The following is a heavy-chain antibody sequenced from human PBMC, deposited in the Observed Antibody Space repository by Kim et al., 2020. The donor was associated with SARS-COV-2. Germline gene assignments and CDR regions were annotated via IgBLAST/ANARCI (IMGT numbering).Heavy chain of an antibody. J-gene: IGHJ4*02. Sequence: GGSLRLSCAASGFTFSSYSMNWVRQAPGKGLEWVSYITSSSSTIYYADSVKGRFTISRDNAKNSLYLQMNSLRDEDTAVYYCARIVYGSGSHYRYFDYWGQGTLVTVSS. D-gene: IGHD3-10*01. CDR2: ITSSSSTI. V-gene: IGHV3-48*02. CDR3: ARIVYGSGSHYRYFDY. CDR1: GFTFSSYS.